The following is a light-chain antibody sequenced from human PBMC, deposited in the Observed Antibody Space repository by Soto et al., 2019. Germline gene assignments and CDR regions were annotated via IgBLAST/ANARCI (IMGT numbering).Light chain of an antibody. CDR3: QRYDSFRT. J-gene: IGKJ1*01. Sequence: EIVLTHSPGALSLSPGERATLSCRASQSVRSNFLAWYQQKPGQAPRLLIYGGSNRATGIPDRFSGSGSGTDFTLTITRLEPEDFAMYYCQRYDSFRTFGQGTNVDIK. CDR2: GGS. CDR1: QSVRSNF. V-gene: IGKV3-20*01.